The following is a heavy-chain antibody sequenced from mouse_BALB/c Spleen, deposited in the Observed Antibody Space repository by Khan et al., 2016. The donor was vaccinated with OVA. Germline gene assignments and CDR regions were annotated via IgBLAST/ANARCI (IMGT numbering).Heavy chain of an antibody. V-gene: IGHV1S137*01. CDR3: TRPAYDGYYDY. J-gene: IGHJ2*01. D-gene: IGHD2-3*01. CDR2: ISTYSGNT. Sequence: QVQLQQSGPELVRPGVSVKISCNGSGYTFTDYAMHWVKQSHAKSLEWIGLISTYSGNTNYKQQFKGKATITVDQSSSTAYMEIARLTSEDSAIYYCTRPAYDGYYDYWGQGTTLTVSS. CDR1: GYTFTDYA.